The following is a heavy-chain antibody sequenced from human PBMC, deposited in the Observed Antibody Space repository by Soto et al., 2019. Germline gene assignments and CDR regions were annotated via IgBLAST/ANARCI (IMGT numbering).Heavy chain of an antibody. D-gene: IGHD5-12*01. Sequence: QVQLQQWGAGLLKPSETLSLTCAVYGGSFSGYYWSWIRQPPGKGLEWIGEINHSGSTNYNPSLKSXXTXSXXTSKNQFSLKLSSVTAADTAVYYCARRRGWATFDYWGQGTLVTVSS. CDR1: GGSFSGYY. V-gene: IGHV4-34*01. J-gene: IGHJ4*02. CDR2: INHSGST. CDR3: ARRRGWATFDY.